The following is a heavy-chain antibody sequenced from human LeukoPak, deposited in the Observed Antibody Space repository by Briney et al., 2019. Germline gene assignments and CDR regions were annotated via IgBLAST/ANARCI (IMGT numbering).Heavy chain of an antibody. V-gene: IGHV3-48*01. J-gene: IGHJ4*02. CDR1: GFTFSSYG. Sequence: PGGSLRLSCAASGFTFSSYGMNWVRQAPGKGLEWVSYISRSGTTISYADSVKGRFTISRDSTRNSLYLQMSSLRAEDTAVYYCARDLKAYSSSGGVDYWGQGTLVTVSS. CDR3: ARDLKAYSSSGGVDY. D-gene: IGHD6-13*01. CDR2: ISRSGTTI.